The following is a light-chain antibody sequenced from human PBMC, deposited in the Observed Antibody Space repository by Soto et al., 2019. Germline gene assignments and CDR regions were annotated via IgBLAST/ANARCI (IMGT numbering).Light chain of an antibody. Sequence: QYVLTQPPSASGTPGQRVTISCSGSSSNIGGYTVNWYQQLPGTAPKLLIYSHNQRPSGVPDRFSGSKSGTSASLAISGLQSEDEADYYCAAWDDSLNGWVFGGGTKVTVL. CDR3: AAWDDSLNGWV. J-gene: IGLJ3*02. V-gene: IGLV1-44*01. CDR1: SSNIGGYT. CDR2: SHN.